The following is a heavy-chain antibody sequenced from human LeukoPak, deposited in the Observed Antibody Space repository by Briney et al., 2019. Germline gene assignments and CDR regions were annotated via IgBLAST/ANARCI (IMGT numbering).Heavy chain of an antibody. V-gene: IGHV3-21*01. CDR2: ISSSSSYI. CDR1: GFTFSSYS. J-gene: IGHJ4*02. CDR3: ASYGDYGYFDY. Sequence: GGSLRLSCAASGFTFSSYSMNWVRQAPGKGLEWVSSISSSSSYIYYADSVKGRFTISRDNAKNSLYLQMNSLRAEDTAVYYCASYGDYGYFDYWGQGTLVTASS. D-gene: IGHD4-17*01.